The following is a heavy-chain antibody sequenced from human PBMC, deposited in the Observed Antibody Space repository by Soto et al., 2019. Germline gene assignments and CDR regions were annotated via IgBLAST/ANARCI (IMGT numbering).Heavy chain of an antibody. Sequence: EVQLLESGGGLVQPGGSLILSCAASGYTFSNHAMSWFRQAPGKGLEWVSAMGPSGTTTYYADSVEGRFTISRDTSRNTLYLQMNSLRVEDTALYYCTKGSFLRGEEIYWGQGALVTVSS. CDR3: TKGSFLRGEEIY. J-gene: IGHJ4*02. CDR1: GYTFSNHA. V-gene: IGHV3-23*01. D-gene: IGHD3-3*01. CDR2: MGPSGTTT.